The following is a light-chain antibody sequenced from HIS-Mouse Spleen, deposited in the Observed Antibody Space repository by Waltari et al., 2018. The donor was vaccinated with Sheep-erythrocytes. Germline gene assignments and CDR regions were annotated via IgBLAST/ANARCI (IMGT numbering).Light chain of an antibody. Sequence: QSALTQPASVSGSPGPSITISCPGTSSYVGGYNYVSWYQQHPGKAPKLMSYEVSNRPSGVSNRFSGSKSGNTASLTISGLQAEDEADYYCSSYTSSSTPVVFGGGTKLTVL. J-gene: IGLJ2*01. V-gene: IGLV2-14*01. CDR3: SSYTSSSTPVV. CDR2: EVS. CDR1: SSYVGGYNY.